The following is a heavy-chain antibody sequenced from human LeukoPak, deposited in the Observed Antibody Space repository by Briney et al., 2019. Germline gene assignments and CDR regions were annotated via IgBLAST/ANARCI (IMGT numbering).Heavy chain of an antibody. Sequence: SETLSLTCTVSGGSISSYYWSWIRQPPGKGLEWIGYIHYSGSTNYNPSLKSRVTISVDTSKNQFSLKLSSVTAADTAVYYCARDSSSWAFDYWGQGTLVTVSS. CDR3: ARDSSSWAFDY. CDR2: IHYSGST. D-gene: IGHD6-13*01. V-gene: IGHV4-59*01. J-gene: IGHJ4*02. CDR1: GGSISSYY.